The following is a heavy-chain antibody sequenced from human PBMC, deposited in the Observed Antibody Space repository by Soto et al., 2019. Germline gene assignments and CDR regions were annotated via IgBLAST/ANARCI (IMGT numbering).Heavy chain of an antibody. Sequence: GGSLRLSCAASGFTFSSYGMHWVRQAPGKGLEWVAVIWYDGSNKYYADSVKGRFTISRDNSKNTLYLQMNSLRAEDTAVYYCARQYCSGGSCYLGGYYYYYYYMDVWGKGTTVTVSS. CDR1: GFTFSSYG. J-gene: IGHJ6*03. CDR3: ARQYCSGGSCYLGGYYYYYYYMDV. D-gene: IGHD2-15*01. V-gene: IGHV3-33*01. CDR2: IWYDGSNK.